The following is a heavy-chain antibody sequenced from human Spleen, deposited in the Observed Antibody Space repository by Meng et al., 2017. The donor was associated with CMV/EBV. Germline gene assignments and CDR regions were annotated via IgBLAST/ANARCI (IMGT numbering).Heavy chain of an antibody. CDR3: ASATLGATPDAFDI. Sequence: SETLSLTCTVSGGSVSSGSNYWSWIRQPPGKGLEWIGYIHSSGSTNYNPSLRSRVTLSLDTSKNQFSLKLSSVTAADTAVYYCASATLGATPDAFDIWGQGTMVTVSS. J-gene: IGHJ3*02. D-gene: IGHD1-26*01. CDR1: GGSVSSGSNY. CDR2: IHSSGST. V-gene: IGHV4-61*01.